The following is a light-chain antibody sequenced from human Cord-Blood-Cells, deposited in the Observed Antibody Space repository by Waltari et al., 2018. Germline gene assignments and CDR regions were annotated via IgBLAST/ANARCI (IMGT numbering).Light chain of an antibody. V-gene: IGKV3-20*01. CDR2: GAS. Sequence: EIVLTQSPGTLSLSPGESVTLSCRASQSVSSSYLAWYQQKPGQAPRLLIYGASSRATGIPDRFSGSGSGTDFTLTISRLEPEDFAVYYCQQYGSSRITFGQGTRLEIK. J-gene: IGKJ5*01. CDR1: QSVSSSY. CDR3: QQYGSSRIT.